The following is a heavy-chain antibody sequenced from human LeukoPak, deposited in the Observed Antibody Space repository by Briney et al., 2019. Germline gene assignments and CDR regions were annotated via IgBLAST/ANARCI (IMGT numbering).Heavy chain of an antibody. CDR3: VKRTGLYFDY. Sequence: QPGGSLRLSCSASGFTFSSYAIHWVRQAPGKGLEYVSGISSNGGRTYYADSVKGRFTISRDNSKNTLYLQMSSLRAEDTAVYYCVKRTGLYFDYWGQGTLVTVSS. D-gene: IGHD1-1*01. CDR2: ISSNGGRT. V-gene: IGHV3-64D*09. CDR1: GFTFSSYA. J-gene: IGHJ4*02.